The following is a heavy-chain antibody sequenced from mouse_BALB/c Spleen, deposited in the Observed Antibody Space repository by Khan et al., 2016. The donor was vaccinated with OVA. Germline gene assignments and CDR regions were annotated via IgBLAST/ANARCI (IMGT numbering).Heavy chain of an antibody. D-gene: IGHD1-3*01. CDR3: ARGSYSSFAY. V-gene: IGHV1-5*01. CDR2: IYPGNRDT. Sequence: EVQLQQSGTVLARPGASVKMSCKASGYSFTSYLIHWVKQRPGQGLEWIGDIYPGNRDTTYHQKFKDKATLTAGKSANTAYMELSSRTNEDSAVYYCARGSYSSFAYWGQGTLVTVSA. CDR1: GYSFTSYL. J-gene: IGHJ3*01.